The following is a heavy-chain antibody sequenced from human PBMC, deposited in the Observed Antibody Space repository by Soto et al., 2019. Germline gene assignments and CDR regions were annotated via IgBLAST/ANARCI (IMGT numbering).Heavy chain of an antibody. V-gene: IGHV4-31*03. CDR2: IYYSGST. Sequence: QVQLQESGPGLVKPSQTLSLTCTVSGGSISSGGYYWSWIRQHPGKGLEWIGYIYYSGSTYYNPSPESRVTISVDTSKNQFSLKLSSVTAADTAVYYWARGDSLYYYYGMDVWGQGTTVTVSS. CDR3: ARGDSLYYYYGMDV. J-gene: IGHJ6*02. CDR1: GGSISSGGYY.